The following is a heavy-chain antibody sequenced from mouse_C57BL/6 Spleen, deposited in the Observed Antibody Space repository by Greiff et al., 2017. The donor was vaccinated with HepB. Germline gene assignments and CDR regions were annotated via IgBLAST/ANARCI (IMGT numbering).Heavy chain of an antibody. CDR2: INPSSGYT. Sequence: VQLQQSGAELAKPGASVKLSCKASGYTFTSYWMHWVKQRPGQGLEWIGDINPSSGYTKYNQKFKDKATLTADKSSSTAYMQLSSLTYEDSAVYSWARRRDIYDYGLDYWGQGTTLTVSS. CDR3: ARRRDIYDYGLDY. D-gene: IGHD2-4*01. V-gene: IGHV1-7*01. CDR1: GYTFTSYW. J-gene: IGHJ2*01.